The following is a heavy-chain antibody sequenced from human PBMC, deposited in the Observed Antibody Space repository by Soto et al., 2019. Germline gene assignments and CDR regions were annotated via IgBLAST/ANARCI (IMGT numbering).Heavy chain of an antibody. Sequence: PGGSLRLSCAASGFTFSRYAMSWVRQAPGKGLEWVSAISGSGGSTYYADSVKGRFTISRDNSKNTLYLQMNSLRAEDTAVYYCAKSLPDPRKGFWRGSPSYYYYYMDVWGTGTTVNVSS. J-gene: IGHJ6*03. CDR3: AKSLPDPRKGFWRGSPSYYYYYMDV. D-gene: IGHD3-3*01. CDR2: ISGSGGST. V-gene: IGHV3-23*01. CDR1: GFTFSRYA.